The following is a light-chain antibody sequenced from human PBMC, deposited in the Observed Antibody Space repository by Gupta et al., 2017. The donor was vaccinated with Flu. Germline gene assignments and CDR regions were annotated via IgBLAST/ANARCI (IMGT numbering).Light chain of an antibody. CDR3: QSYDRTLSGSDV. V-gene: IGLV1-40*01. Sequence: NIGADHEVHWYQQLPGTAPKLLINDNTKRPAGGPYRFSGSKAGASASLAITGLQTEDEADYYCQSYDRTLSGSDVFETGTKVTVL. CDR2: DNT. CDR1: NIGADHE. J-gene: IGLJ1*01.